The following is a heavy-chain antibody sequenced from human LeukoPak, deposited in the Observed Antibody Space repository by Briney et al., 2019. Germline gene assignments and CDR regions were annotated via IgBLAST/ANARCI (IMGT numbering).Heavy chain of an antibody. Sequence: PGGSLRLSCAASGFTFSDSWMDWVRQAPGKGLEWVANIKQDGSEKYYADSVKGRLTISRDNAKNSLYLQMNSLRAEDTAVYYCSRSLNYWGQGTLVTVSS. CDR2: IKQDGSEK. J-gene: IGHJ4*02. CDR1: GFTFSDSW. CDR3: SRSLNY. V-gene: IGHV3-7*01.